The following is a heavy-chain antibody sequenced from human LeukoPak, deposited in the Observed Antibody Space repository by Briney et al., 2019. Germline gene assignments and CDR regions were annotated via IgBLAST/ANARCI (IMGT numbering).Heavy chain of an antibody. V-gene: IGHV3-64D*09. J-gene: IGHJ3*01. D-gene: IGHD5-12*01. CDR2: ICSDGGVT. Sequence: GGSLRLSCSASGFTFSSYAMHWVRQAPGKGLEYVSGICSDGGVTYYVHPEKGGFTISRDKSTTTLLLKMSSLRAADTEVCNCVKSPRCELRLPALDLWGQGTMVTVS. CDR3: VKSPRCELRLPALDL. CDR1: GFTFSSYA.